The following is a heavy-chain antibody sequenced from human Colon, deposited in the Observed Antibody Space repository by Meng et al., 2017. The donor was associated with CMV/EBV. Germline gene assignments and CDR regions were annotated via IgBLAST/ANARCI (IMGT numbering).Heavy chain of an antibody. CDR2: IIPILGIA. D-gene: IGHD2-2*01. J-gene: IGHJ5*02. CDR1: SYT. V-gene: IGHV1-69*02. Sequence: SYTISGVRQAPGQRLEWMGRIIPILGIANYAQKFQGRVTITADKSTSTAYMELSSLRSEDTAVYYCARARSLHCSSTSCRSNWFDPWGQGTLVTVSS. CDR3: ARARSLHCSSTSCRSNWFDP.